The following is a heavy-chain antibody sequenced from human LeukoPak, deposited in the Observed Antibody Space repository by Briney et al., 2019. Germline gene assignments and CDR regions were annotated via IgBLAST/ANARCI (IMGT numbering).Heavy chain of an antibody. CDR1: GFTFSSHW. CDR2: IKQDGSYK. Sequence: GGSLRLSCAASGFTFSSHWMTWVRHAPGKGMEWVANIKQDGSYKHYVDSVKSRFTISRDNAKNSLYLQMNSLTAEDTAVYYCARDGYGSGGHDYWGQGTLVTVSS. CDR3: ARDGYGSGGHDY. V-gene: IGHV3-7*04. D-gene: IGHD3-10*01. J-gene: IGHJ4*02.